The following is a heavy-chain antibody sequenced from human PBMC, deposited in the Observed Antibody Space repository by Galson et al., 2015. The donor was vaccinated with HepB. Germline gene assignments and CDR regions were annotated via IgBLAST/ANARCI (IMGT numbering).Heavy chain of an antibody. J-gene: IGHJ4*02. CDR2: IYSGGST. Sequence: SLRLSCAVSGFTVSSNYMSWVRQAPGKGLEWVSVIYSGGSTYYADSVKGRFTISRDNSKNTLYLQMNSLRAEDTAVYYCARDPVEGDYVWGSYRPNDYWGQGTLVTVSS. CDR1: GFTVSSNY. CDR3: ARDPVEGDYVWGSYRPNDY. V-gene: IGHV3-66*01. D-gene: IGHD3-16*02.